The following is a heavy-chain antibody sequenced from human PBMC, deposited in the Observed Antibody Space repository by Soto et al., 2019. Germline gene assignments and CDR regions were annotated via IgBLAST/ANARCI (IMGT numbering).Heavy chain of an antibody. V-gene: IGHV1-69*02. D-gene: IGHD2-21*02. CDR2: IIPILGIA. J-gene: IGHJ4*02. CDR1: GGTFSSYT. Sequence: ASVKVSCKASGGTFSSYTISWVRQAPGQGLEWMGRIIPILGIANYAQKFQGRVTITADKSTSTAYMELSSLRSEDTAVYYCARWSDFYYFDYWGQGTLVTVSS. CDR3: ARWSDFYYFDY.